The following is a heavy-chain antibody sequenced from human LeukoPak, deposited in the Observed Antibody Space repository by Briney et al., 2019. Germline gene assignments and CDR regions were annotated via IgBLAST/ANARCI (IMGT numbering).Heavy chain of an antibody. Sequence: GGSLRLSCEGSAFIFSGHWMNWVRQAPGKGLEWVSAISGSGGSTYYADSVKGRFTISRDNSKNTLYLQMNSLRAEDTAVYYCAKEDYYGSGPFDPWGQGTLVTVSS. J-gene: IGHJ5*02. CDR3: AKEDYYGSGPFDP. V-gene: IGHV3-23*01. CDR2: ISGSGGST. D-gene: IGHD3-10*01. CDR1: AFIFSGHW.